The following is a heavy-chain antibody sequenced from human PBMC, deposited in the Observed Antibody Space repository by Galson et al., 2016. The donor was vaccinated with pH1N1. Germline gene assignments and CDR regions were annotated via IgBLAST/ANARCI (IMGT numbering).Heavy chain of an antibody. D-gene: IGHD2-15*01. CDR3: ARGGYCSGGSCYDVFDY. Sequence: SVKVPCKASGYTFTDYDINWVRQGTGQGPEWMGWMNPNNDNTGYAQKFQGRVTMTRNTSISTAYMELSSLRSEDTAVYYCARGGYCSGGSCYDVFDYWGQGTLVTVS. CDR1: GYTFTDYD. J-gene: IGHJ4*02. CDR2: MNPNNDNT. V-gene: IGHV1-8*01.